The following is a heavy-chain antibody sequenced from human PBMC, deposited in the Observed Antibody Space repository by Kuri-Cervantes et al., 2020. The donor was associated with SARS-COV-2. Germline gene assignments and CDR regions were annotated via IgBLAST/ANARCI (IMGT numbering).Heavy chain of an antibody. CDR2: IYYSGST. V-gene: IGHV4-59*01. CDR1: GGSISSYH. Sequence: ESLKISCTVSGGSISSYHWSWIRQPPGKGLEWIGYIYYSGSTNYNPSLKSRVTISVDTSKNQFSLKLSSVTAADTAVYYCARERGGQWLVRLGYFDYWGQGTLVTVSS. J-gene: IGHJ4*02. D-gene: IGHD6-19*01. CDR3: ARERGGQWLVRLGYFDY.